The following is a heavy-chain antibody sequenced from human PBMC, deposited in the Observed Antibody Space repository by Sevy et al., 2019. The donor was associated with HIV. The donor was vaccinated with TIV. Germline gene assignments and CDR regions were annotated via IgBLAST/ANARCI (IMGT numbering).Heavy chain of an antibody. CDR2: ISYDGNNR. J-gene: IGHJ4*02. CDR1: GFTFSDHG. CDR3: AKEDYGGNLPNYFAS. D-gene: IGHD4-17*01. V-gene: IGHV3-30*18. Sequence: GGSLRLSCAASGFTFSDHGMHWVRQAPGKGLDWVAAISYDGNNRYYADSVKGRFTISRVNSKNTLYLQMDSLRPEDTAVYYCAKEDYGGNLPNYFASWGQGTRVTVSS.